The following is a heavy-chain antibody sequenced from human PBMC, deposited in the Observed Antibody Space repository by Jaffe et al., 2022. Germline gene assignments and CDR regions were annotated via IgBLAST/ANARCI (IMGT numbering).Heavy chain of an antibody. CDR3: ARHNNWDNWFDP. CDR1: GGSISSSSYY. D-gene: IGHD1-20*01. J-gene: IGHJ5*02. Sequence: QLQLQESGPGLVKPSETLSLTCTVSGGSISSSSYYWGWIRQPPGKGLEWIGSIYYSGSTYYNPSLKSRVTISVDTSKNQFSLKLSSVTAADTAVYYCARHNNWDNWFDPWGQGTLVTVSS. V-gene: IGHV4-39*01. CDR2: IYYSGST.